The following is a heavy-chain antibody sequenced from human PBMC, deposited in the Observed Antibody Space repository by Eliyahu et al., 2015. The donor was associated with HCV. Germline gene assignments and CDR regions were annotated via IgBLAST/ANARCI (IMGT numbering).Heavy chain of an antibody. V-gene: IGHV3-9*01. CDR1: GFXFDXYA. CDR2: ISWNSGSI. CDR3: AKDISYDTHFPFDY. J-gene: IGHJ4*02. D-gene: IGHD3-22*01. Sequence: EVQLXESGGGLVQPGRSLXXSCAASGFXFDXYAMXWVRQAPGKGLEWVSGISWNSGSIGYADSVKGRFTISRDNAKNSLYLQMNSLRAEDTALYYCAKDISYDTHFPFDYWGQGTLVTVSS.